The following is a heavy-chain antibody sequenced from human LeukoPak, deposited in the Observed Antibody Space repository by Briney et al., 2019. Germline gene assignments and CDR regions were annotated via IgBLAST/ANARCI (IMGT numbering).Heavy chain of an antibody. CDR1: GGSVSSGSYY. Sequence: SETLSLTCTVSGGSVSSGSYYWSWIRQPPGKGLECIGYIYYSGSTNYNPSLKSRVTISVDTSKNQFSLKLSSVTAADTAVYYCARDRLLWFGELSYGMDVWGKGTTVTVSS. CDR3: ARDRLLWFGELSYGMDV. CDR2: IYYSGST. V-gene: IGHV4-61*01. J-gene: IGHJ6*04. D-gene: IGHD3-10*01.